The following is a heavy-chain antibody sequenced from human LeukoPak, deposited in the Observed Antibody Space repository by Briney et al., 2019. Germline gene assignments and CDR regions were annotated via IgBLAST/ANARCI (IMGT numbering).Heavy chain of an antibody. Sequence: SETLSLTCTVSGGSISSFYWSWLRQPPGKGLEWIGYIYYTGSTNYNSSLKSRVTISVDTSKNQFSLNLSSVTAADTAMYYCARAVLATKSEHWFDSWGQGTLVTVSS. CDR3: ARAVLATKSEHWFDS. V-gene: IGHV4-59*01. D-gene: IGHD2-8*01. J-gene: IGHJ5*01. CDR2: IYYTGST. CDR1: GGSISSFY.